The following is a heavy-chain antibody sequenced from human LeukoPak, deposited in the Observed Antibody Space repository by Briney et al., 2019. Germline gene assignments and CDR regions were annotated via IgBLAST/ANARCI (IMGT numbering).Heavy chain of an antibody. CDR3: AKDQPSDHWGHYLDY. CDR2: ISYDGSNK. CDR1: GFTFSSYG. J-gene: IGHJ4*02. D-gene: IGHD7-27*01. V-gene: IGHV3-30*18. Sequence: GRSLRLSCAASGFTFSSYGMHWVRKAPGKGLEWVAVISYDGSNKYYADSVKGRFTISRDNSKNTLYLQMNSLRAEDTAVYYCAKDQPSDHWGHYLDYWGQGTLVTVSS.